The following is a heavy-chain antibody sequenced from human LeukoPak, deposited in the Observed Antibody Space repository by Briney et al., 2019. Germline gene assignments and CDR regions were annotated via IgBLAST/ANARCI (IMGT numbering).Heavy chain of an antibody. CDR2: ISGSGGSA. V-gene: IGHV3-23*01. Sequence: GGSLRLSCAASGFTFSSHAMSWVRQAPGKGLDWVSIISGSGGSANHADSVKGRFTISRDNSKNTLYLQMNSLRAEDTAVYYCAKPYYGSGSYYGFNYYAFDYWGQGTLVTVSS. J-gene: IGHJ4*02. D-gene: IGHD3-10*01. CDR1: GFTFSSHA. CDR3: AKPYYGSGSYYGFNYYAFDY.